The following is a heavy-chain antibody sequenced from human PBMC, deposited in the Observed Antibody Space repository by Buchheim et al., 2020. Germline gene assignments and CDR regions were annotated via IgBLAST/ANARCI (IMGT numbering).Heavy chain of an antibody. Sequence: QVQLQESGPGLVKPSQTLSLTCTVSGGSISSGDYYWSWIRQPPGKGLEWLWYIYYSGITYYNSSLKSRVTISVDTRKNKISLKLSSVTAADTAVYYCARGISRYYYDSSGYYPPYYFDCWGQGTL. J-gene: IGHJ4*02. D-gene: IGHD3-22*01. CDR2: IYYSGIT. CDR1: GGSISSGDYY. CDR3: ARGISRYYYDSSGYYPPYYFDC. V-gene: IGHV4-30-4*01.